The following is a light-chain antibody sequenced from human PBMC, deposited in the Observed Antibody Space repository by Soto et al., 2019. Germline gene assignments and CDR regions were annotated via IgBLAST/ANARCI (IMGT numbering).Light chain of an antibody. CDR3: QRRSNWPLS. CDR2: DAS. Sequence: EIVLTQSPATLSLSPGERATLSCRASRSVSSYLAWYQQKPGQAPRLLIYDASDRATGTPARFSGSGSETDFTLTISSLEPEDFAVYYCQRRSNWPLSFGGGTRVEI. CDR1: RSVSSY. V-gene: IGKV3-11*01. J-gene: IGKJ4*01.